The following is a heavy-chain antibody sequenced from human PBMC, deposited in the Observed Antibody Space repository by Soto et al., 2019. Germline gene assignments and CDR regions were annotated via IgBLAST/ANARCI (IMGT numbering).Heavy chain of an antibody. CDR2: IYYRGNT. Sequence: SETLSLTCTVSGGSISSSSYYWGWIRQPPGKGLEWIGSIYYRGNTYYNPSLKSRVTISVDTSKNQFSLKLSSVTAADTAVYYCAREGGGYCSGGSCQVDYWGQGTLVTAPQ. J-gene: IGHJ4*02. CDR1: GGSISSSSYY. CDR3: AREGGGYCSGGSCQVDY. D-gene: IGHD2-15*01. V-gene: IGHV4-39*02.